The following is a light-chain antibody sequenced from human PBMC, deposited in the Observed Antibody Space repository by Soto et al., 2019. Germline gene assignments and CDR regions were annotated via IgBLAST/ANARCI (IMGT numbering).Light chain of an antibody. V-gene: IGLV2-14*01. CDR2: EVS. CDR1: NSDVGGYSY. Sequence: QSVLTQPASVSGSPGQSLTLSCTGTNSDVGGYSYVSWYQQHSGKAPKLMIYEVSHRPSGVSSRFSGSKSGNTASLTISGLQPEDEADYYCTSFTSSNTLVFGTGTKLTVL. CDR3: TSFTSSNTLV. J-gene: IGLJ1*01.